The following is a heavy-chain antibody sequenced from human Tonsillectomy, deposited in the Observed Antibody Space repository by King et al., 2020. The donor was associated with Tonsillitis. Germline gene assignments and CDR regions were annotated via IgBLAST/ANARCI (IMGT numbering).Heavy chain of an antibody. CDR1: GFTSSNYG. CDR2: ISYDGTTK. V-gene: IGHV3-30*03. J-gene: IGHJ5*02. CDR3: ARDGEQWTLQDRFDT. Sequence: VQLVESGGGVVQPGRSLRLSCAASGFTSSNYGMHWVRQAPGKGLEWVAVISYDGTTKYYADSVKGRFTISRDNSKNTLYLQMNSLRPEDTAVYYCARDGEQWTLQDRFDTWGQGTLVTVSS. D-gene: IGHD6-19*01.